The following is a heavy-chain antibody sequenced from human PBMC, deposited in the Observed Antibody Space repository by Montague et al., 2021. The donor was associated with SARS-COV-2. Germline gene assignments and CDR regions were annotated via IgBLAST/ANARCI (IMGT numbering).Heavy chain of an antibody. CDR3: ARDYGDYSYYGLDV. J-gene: IGHJ6*02. Sequence: TLSLTCTVSGGSIRSGSYYWSWIRQPAGKGLEWIGRIYSSGSTNYKPSLKSRVTMSVDTSKNQFSLKVSSVTAADTAVYYCARDYGDYSYYGLDVRGQGTTVTVSS. V-gene: IGHV4-61*02. CDR2: IYSSGST. CDR1: GGSIRSGSYY. D-gene: IGHD4-17*01.